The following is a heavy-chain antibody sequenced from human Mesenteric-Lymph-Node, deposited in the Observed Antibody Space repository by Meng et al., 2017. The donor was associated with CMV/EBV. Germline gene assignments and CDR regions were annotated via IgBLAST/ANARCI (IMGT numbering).Heavy chain of an antibody. V-gene: IGHV1-18*04. CDR2: TSTSTGDT. CDR3: TRDLGGRLRGSSWVLFDY. CDR1: YTFTSYG. J-gene: IGHJ4*02. D-gene: IGHD5-12*01. Sequence: YTFTSYGSICVRPAPGRGREWMAWTSTSTGDTTPTPNLQDRVSMTTDTSTSRGYMERRSLRSEDTAVYYITRDLGGRLRGSSWVLFDYWGQGTLVTVSS.